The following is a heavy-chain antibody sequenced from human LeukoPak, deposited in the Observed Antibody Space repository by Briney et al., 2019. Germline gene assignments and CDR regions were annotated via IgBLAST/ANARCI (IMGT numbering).Heavy chain of an antibody. J-gene: IGHJ4*02. D-gene: IGHD5-18*01. CDR3: ARGGDTAMVRWYFDY. V-gene: IGHV1-69*05. CDR2: IIPIFGTA. Sequence: SVKVSCKASGYTFTGYYMHWVRQAPGQGLEWMGGIIPIFGTANYAQKFQGRVTITTDESTSTAYMELSSLRSEDTAVYYCARGGDTAMVRWYFDYWGQGTLVTVSS. CDR1: GYTFTGYY.